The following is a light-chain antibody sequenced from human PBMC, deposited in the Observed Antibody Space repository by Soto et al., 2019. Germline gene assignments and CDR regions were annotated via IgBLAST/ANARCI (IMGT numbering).Light chain of an antibody. CDR3: HQYGNSPWT. CDR2: GAS. J-gene: IGKJ1*01. Sequence: EIVLTQSPGTLSLSPGERATLSCRASQSGFSTYLAWFQQRPGQASRLLIYGASNRAAGIPDRFSGSGSGTDFALTICSLEPEDFAVYYCHQYGNSPWTLGQGTKVEIK. V-gene: IGKV3-20*01. CDR1: QSGFSTY.